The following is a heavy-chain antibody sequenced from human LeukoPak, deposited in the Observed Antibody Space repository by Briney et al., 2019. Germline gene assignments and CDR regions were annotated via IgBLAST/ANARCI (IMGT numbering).Heavy chain of an antibody. V-gene: IGHV1-18*01. J-gene: IGHJ4*02. CDR1: GYTFTSYG. D-gene: IGHD6-19*01. Sequence: ASVKVSCKASGYTFTSYGISWVRQAPGQGLEWMGWISAYNGNTNYAQKLQGRATMTTDTSTSTAYMELRSLRSDDTAVYYCAREALQYSSGWYPFDYWGQGTLVTVSS. CDR3: AREALQYSSGWYPFDY. CDR2: ISAYNGNT.